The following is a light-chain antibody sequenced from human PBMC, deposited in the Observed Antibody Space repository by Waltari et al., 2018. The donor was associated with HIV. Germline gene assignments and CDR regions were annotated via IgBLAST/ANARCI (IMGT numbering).Light chain of an antibody. V-gene: IGLV2-18*02. CDR2: EVN. CDR1: SSDVGRFNR. J-gene: IGLJ2*01. CDR3: SSYTTSSTVL. Sequence: QSALTQPPSVSGSPGQSVTISCSGTSSDVGRFNRFSWYQQPPGTAPKLMIYEVNNRPSGVPDRFSGSKSGNTASLTISGLQPEDEADYYCSSYTTSSTVLFGGGTKLTVL.